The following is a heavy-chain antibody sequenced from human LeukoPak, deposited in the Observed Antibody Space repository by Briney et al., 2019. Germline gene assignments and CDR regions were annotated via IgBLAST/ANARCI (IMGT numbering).Heavy chain of an antibody. CDR3: ARGSESYSMGDY. Sequence: ASVKVSCKASGYTFRNYYMHWVRQAPGQGLEWMGIINPSGGGTTYTQKFQGRVTMTRDMSTSTIYMELSSLRSEDTAVYYCARGSESYSMGDYWGQGTLVTVSS. CDR1: GYTFRNYY. CDR2: INPSGGGT. J-gene: IGHJ4*02. D-gene: IGHD2-15*01. V-gene: IGHV1-46*01.